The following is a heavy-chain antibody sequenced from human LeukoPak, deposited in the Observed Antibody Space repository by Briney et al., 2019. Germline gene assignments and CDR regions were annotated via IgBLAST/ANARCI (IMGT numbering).Heavy chain of an antibody. CDR2: ISGSGGST. V-gene: IGHV3-23*01. J-gene: IGHJ4*02. Sequence: GGSPRLSCAASGFTFSSYAMSWVRQAPGKGLEWVSAISGSGGSTYYADSVKGRFTISRDNSKNTLYLQMNSLRAEDTAVYYCARGEDYDILTGYSPDYWGQGTLVTVSS. D-gene: IGHD3-9*01. CDR1: GFTFSSYA. CDR3: ARGEDYDILTGYSPDY.